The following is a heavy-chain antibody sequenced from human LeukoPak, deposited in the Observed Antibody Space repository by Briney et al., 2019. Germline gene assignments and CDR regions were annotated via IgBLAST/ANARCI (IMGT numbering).Heavy chain of an antibody. Sequence: GGSLRLSCAASGFTFDDYGMSWVRQAPGKGLEWVSGINWNGGSTGYADSVKGRFTISRDNAKNSLYLQMNTLRAEDTAVYYCAREGSTDFWSAYSVYYFDYWGQGTLVTVSS. V-gene: IGHV3-20*04. J-gene: IGHJ4*02. D-gene: IGHD3-3*01. CDR1: GFTFDDYG. CDR2: INWNGGST. CDR3: AREGSTDFWSAYSVYYFDY.